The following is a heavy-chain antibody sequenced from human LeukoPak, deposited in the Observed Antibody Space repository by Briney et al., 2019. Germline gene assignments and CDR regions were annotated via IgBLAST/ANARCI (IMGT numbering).Heavy chain of an antibody. D-gene: IGHD5-24*01. V-gene: IGHV1-69*13. Sequence: SVKVSCKASGGTFSSYAVSWVRQAPGQGLEWMGGIIPIFGTANYAQKFQGRVTITADESTSTAYMELSSLRSEDTAVYYCARDREMATEDYFDYWGQGTLVTVSS. CDR3: ARDREMATEDYFDY. CDR2: IIPIFGTA. J-gene: IGHJ4*02. CDR1: GGTFSSYA.